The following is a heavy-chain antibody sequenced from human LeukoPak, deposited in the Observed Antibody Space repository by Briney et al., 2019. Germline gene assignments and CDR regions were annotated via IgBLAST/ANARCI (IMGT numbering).Heavy chain of an antibody. CDR3: ARSSYYDTSGYYDY. CDR2: IYYTDST. J-gene: IGHJ4*02. D-gene: IGHD3-22*01. CDR1: GGSISSSSHY. Sequence: SETLSLTCTVSGGSISSSSHYWGWVRQPPGKGLECIGFIYYTDSTYSNPSLKSRVALSIDRTKNQFSLKLSSVTAADTAVYYCARSSYYDTSGYYDYWGQGALVTVSS. V-gene: IGHV4-39*01.